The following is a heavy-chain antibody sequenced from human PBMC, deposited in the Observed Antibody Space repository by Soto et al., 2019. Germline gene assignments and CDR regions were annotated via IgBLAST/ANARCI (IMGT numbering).Heavy chain of an antibody. D-gene: IGHD6-19*01. CDR3: SSATSIAVAGKET. Sequence: QVQLVQSGGEVKKPGASVKVSCKASGDTVTKYGISWVRQAPGQGLEWLEWISFYNGHTNYALKFQKRTTFTPDTATSTASMELRSLTSDDTAVYYCSSATSIAVAGKETWGQGTLVTVSS. CDR2: ISFYNGHT. V-gene: IGHV1-18*01. CDR1: GDTVTKYG. J-gene: IGHJ4*02.